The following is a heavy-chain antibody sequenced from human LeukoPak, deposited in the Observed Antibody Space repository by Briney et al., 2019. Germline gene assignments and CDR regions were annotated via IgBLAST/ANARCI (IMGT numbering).Heavy chain of an antibody. CDR2: VSGSGDST. Sequence: PGGSLRLACAASGFTFSSYAMSWVRRAPGKGLEWVSAVSGSGDSTYYADSVKGRFTISRANSKNTLYLQMNSLRAEDTAVYYCAKVMLGELLYWFDPWGQGTLVTVSS. J-gene: IGHJ5*02. CDR1: GFTFSSYA. CDR3: AKVMLGELLYWFDP. D-gene: IGHD3-10*02. V-gene: IGHV3-23*01.